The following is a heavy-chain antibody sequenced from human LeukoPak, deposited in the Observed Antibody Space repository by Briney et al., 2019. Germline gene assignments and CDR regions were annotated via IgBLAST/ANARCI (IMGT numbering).Heavy chain of an antibody. CDR2: MNNGPGAT. Sequence: GGSLRLSCAASGFSFSTSPMSWVRQPPGKGLEWVSAMNNGPGATFYRDSVRGRFTISRDDSKSTLYLQMNSLRAEDTGTYYCAKTHYDLSHVWGQGTTVTVSS. V-gene: IGHV3-23*01. D-gene: IGHD5-12*01. CDR3: AKTHYDLSHV. CDR1: GFSFSTSP. J-gene: IGHJ6*02.